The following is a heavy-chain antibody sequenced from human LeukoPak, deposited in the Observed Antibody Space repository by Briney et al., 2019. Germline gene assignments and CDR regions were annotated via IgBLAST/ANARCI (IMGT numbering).Heavy chain of an antibody. CDR2: IYYSGST. V-gene: IGHV4-31*03. D-gene: IGHD5-24*01. Sequence: SQTLSLTCTVSGGSISSGGYYWSWIRQHPGKGLEWIGYIYYSGSTYYNPSLKSRVTISVDTSKNQFSLKLSSVTAADTAVYYCARGQVVETGVAQTPGSFQHWGQGTLVTVSS. CDR1: GGSISSGGYY. J-gene: IGHJ1*01. CDR3: ARGQVVETGVAQTPGSFQH.